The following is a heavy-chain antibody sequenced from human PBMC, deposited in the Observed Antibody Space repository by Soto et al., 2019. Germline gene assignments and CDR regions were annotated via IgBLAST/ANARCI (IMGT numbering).Heavy chain of an antibody. J-gene: IGHJ5*02. D-gene: IGHD3-3*01. CDR3: ARTVSGHYNWFDP. CDR2: ISPYKGET. V-gene: IGHV1-18*01. CDR1: GYTFTSYA. Sequence: GASVKVSCKASGYTFTSYAMHCVRQAPGQRLEWMGWISPYKGETNYAQKLQGRVTMTTDTSTRTAYMELRSLTSEDTAVYYCARTVSGHYNWFDPWGQGTLVTVSS.